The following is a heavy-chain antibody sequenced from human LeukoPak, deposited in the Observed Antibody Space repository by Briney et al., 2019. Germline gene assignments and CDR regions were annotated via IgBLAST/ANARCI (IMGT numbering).Heavy chain of an antibody. J-gene: IGHJ4*02. D-gene: IGHD3-22*01. CDR1: GGSISSYY. V-gene: IGHV4-4*07. CDR3: AANYYDSSGYYYGVDY. CDR2: IYTSGST. Sequence: SETLSLTCTVSGGSISSYYWSWIRQPAGKGLEWIGRIYTSGSTNYNPSLNIRVPMSVDTSKNQFSLKLSSVTAADTAVYYCAANYYDSSGYYYGVDYWGQGTLVTVSS.